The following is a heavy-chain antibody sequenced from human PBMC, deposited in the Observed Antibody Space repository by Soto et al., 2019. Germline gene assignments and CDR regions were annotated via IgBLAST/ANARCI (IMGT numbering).Heavy chain of an antibody. D-gene: IGHD6-6*01. J-gene: IGHJ6*02. CDR2: INPSADST. CDR1: GYTFISYY. Sequence: QVQLVQSGAEVKKPGASVKVSCKASGYTFISYYMHWVRQAPGQGLEWMGIINPSADSTSYAQKFQGRVPMTRDTSPSTVYMELRSLRSEATAVYYCARPGLYSSSSRGMDVWGQGTTVTVSS. CDR3: ARPGLYSSSSRGMDV. V-gene: IGHV1-46*01.